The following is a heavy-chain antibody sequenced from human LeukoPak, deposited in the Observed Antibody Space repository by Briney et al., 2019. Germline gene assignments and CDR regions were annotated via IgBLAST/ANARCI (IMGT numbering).Heavy chain of an antibody. CDR3: ARVGAIYYYYMDV. D-gene: IGHD1-26*01. V-gene: IGHV3-74*01. CDR2: ISSDGSST. CDR1: GLTFSNYW. Sequence: TGGSLRLSCAVSGLTFSNYWMHWVRQAPGKGLIWVSRISSDGSSTNYADSVKGRFTISRDNAKNTVSLQMKSLRADDTAVYYCARVGAIYYYYMDVWGKGTTVTVSS. J-gene: IGHJ6*03.